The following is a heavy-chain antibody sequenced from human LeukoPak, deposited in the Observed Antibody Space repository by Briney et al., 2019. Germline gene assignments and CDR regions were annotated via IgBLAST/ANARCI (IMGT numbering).Heavy chain of an antibody. D-gene: IGHD6-13*01. J-gene: IGHJ4*02. CDR3: ARVHIAAAGPYYFDY. V-gene: IGHV4-59*01. CDR1: GGSISSYY. CDR2: IYYSGST. Sequence: PSETLSLTCTVSGGSISSYYWNWIRQPPGKGLEWIGYIYYSGSTNYSPSLKSRVTISVDTSKNQFSLKLSSVTAADTAVYYCARVHIAAAGPYYFDYWGQGTLVTVSS.